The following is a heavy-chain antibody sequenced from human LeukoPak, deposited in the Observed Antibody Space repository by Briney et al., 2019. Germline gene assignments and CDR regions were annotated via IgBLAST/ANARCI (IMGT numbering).Heavy chain of an antibody. J-gene: IGHJ5*02. D-gene: IGHD3-22*01. V-gene: IGHV3-73*01. Sequence: GGSLKLSCATSGFTFSGSAMHWVRQASGKGLEWVGRIRSKPNSYATAYAASVKGRYTISRDDSKNTAYLLMNSLKTEDTAVYYCITRSKHDSSGYYSTWGQGTLVTVSS. CDR2: IRSKPNSYAT. CDR1: GFTFSGSA. CDR3: ITRSKHDSSGYYST.